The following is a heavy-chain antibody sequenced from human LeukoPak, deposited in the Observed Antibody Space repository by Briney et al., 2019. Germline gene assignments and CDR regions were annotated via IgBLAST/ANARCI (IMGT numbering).Heavy chain of an antibody. CDR2: ITSSSSYI. CDR1: GFKLSSYS. Sequence: GGSLRLSCAASGFKLSSYSMNWVRQAPGKGLEWVSSITSSSSYIYYADSVKGRFTISRDNAKNSLFLQMNSLRVEDTAVYYCAREGDGYNSPIDYWGQGTQVTVSS. V-gene: IGHV3-21*01. J-gene: IGHJ4*02. D-gene: IGHD5-24*01. CDR3: AREGDGYNSPIDY.